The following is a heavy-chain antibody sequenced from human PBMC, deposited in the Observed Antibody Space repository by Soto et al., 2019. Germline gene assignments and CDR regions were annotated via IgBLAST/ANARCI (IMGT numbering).Heavy chain of an antibody. Sequence: PGGSLRLSCAASGFTFSSYAMSWVRQAPGKGLEWVSAISGSGGSTYYADSVKGRFTISRDNSKNTLYLQLSSLTAEDTAIYYCVKDRTPNWNYPGMDVWGQGTTVTVSS. D-gene: IGHD1-7*01. CDR3: VKDRTPNWNYPGMDV. J-gene: IGHJ6*02. CDR1: GFTFSSYA. V-gene: IGHV3-23*01. CDR2: ISGSGGST.